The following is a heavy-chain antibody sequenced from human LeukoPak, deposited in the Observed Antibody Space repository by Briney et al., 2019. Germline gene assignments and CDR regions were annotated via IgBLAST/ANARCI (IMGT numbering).Heavy chain of an antibody. CDR3: AKAPVTSCRGAYCYPFDS. CDR1: GFTVSSNY. J-gene: IGHJ4*02. Sequence: PGGSLRLSCAASGFTVSSNYMSWVRQAPGKGLEWVSVIYSGGSTYYADSVRGRFTISRDNSKNTLYLQMNSLRAEDAAVYFCAKAPVTSCRGAYCYPFDSWGQGTLVTVSS. CDR2: IYSGGST. D-gene: IGHD2-21*01. V-gene: IGHV3-53*01.